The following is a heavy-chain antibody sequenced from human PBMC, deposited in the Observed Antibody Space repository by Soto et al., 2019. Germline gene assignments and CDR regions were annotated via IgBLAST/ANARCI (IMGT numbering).Heavy chain of an antibody. J-gene: IGHJ6*02. V-gene: IGHV1-69*13. D-gene: IGHD2-2*01. CDR2: IIPIFGTA. CDR1: GGTFSSYA. CDR3: AGSDIVVVPAASARYYYGMDV. Sequence: ASVKVSCKASGGTFSSYAISWVRQAPGQGLEWMGGIIPIFGTANYAQKFQGRVTITADESTSTAYMELSSLRSEDTAVYYCAGSDIVVVPAASARYYYGMDVWGQGTTVTVSS.